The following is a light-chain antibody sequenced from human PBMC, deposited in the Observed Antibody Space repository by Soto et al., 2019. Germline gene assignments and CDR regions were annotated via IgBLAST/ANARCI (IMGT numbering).Light chain of an antibody. Sequence: EIGCTQSPGTLSLSPGERATLSCMASQSVSSRLAWYQQRPGQAPRLLISGASSRATGIPDRFSGSGSGTDFTLTISRLEPEDFALYYCQHYAHNSPITFGQGGRLEI. CDR2: GAS. CDR3: QHYAHNSPIT. V-gene: IGKV3-20*01. J-gene: IGKJ5*01. CDR1: QSVSSR.